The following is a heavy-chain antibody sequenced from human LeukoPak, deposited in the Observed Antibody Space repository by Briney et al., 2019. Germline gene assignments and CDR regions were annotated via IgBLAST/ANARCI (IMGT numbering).Heavy chain of an antibody. CDR3: ARETARGYSYGYHFDY. V-gene: IGHV3-30*04. D-gene: IGHD5-18*01. J-gene: IGHJ4*02. Sequence: GGSLRLSCAASGFTFSSYAMHWVRQAPGKGLEWVAVISYDGSNKYYADSVKGRFTISRDNSKNTLYLQMNSLRAEDTAVYYCARETARGYSYGYHFDYWGQGTLVTVSS. CDR2: ISYDGSNK. CDR1: GFTFSSYA.